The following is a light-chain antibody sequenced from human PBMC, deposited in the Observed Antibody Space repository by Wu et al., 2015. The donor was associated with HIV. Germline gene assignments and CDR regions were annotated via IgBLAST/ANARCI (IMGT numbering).Light chain of an antibody. CDR1: QSVSSRY. J-gene: IGKJ1*01. CDR2: GAS. CDR3: QQYSTSRT. V-gene: IGKV3-20*01. Sequence: EVVMTQSPATLSVSPGESATLSCRASQSVSSRYLAWYQQKPGQAPRLLISGASSRATGVPDRFSGSGSGTDFTLTISGLEPEDFAVYYCQQYSTSRTFGQGTKVEIK.